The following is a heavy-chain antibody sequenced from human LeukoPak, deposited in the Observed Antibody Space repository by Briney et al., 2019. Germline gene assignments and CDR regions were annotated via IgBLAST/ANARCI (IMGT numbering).Heavy chain of an antibody. Sequence: PGGSLRLSGAASGFPFSSHAMSWVRQPPGKGLEWVAAISNGKTYYADSMRGSFAISRDDSTNTVYLHMNSLRDEDTALYHCVREAGYCAPVCVKTNWFDPWGQGTLVTVSS. D-gene: IGHD2-15*01. CDR1: GFPFSSHA. CDR2: ISNGKT. CDR3: VREAGYCAPVCVKTNWFDP. J-gene: IGHJ5*02. V-gene: IGHV3-23*01.